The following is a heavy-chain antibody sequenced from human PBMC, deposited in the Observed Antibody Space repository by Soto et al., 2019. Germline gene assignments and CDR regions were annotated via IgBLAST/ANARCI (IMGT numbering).Heavy chain of an antibody. CDR1: GFTFSSYG. CDR3: AKDQPNDYGGNSRGLYYGMDV. J-gene: IGHJ6*02. Sequence: GGSLRLSCAASGFTFSSYGMHWVRQAPGKGLEWVAVISYDGSNKYYADSVKGRFTISRDNSKNTLYLQMNSLRAEDTAVYYCAKDQPNDYGGNSRGLYYGMDVWGQGTTVTVSS. V-gene: IGHV3-30*18. D-gene: IGHD4-17*01. CDR2: ISYDGSNK.